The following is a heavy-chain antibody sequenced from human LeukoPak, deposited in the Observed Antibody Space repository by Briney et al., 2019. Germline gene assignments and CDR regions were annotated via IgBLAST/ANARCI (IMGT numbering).Heavy chain of an antibody. J-gene: IGHJ4*02. CDR1: GFIFSSYA. D-gene: IGHD3-16*01. CDR2: ISESGSST. Sequence: PGGSLRLSCAASGFIFSSYAMNWVRQTPGKGLEWVSGISESGSSTYYADTVKGRFTISRDNSKNTLYLQMNSLRAEDTAVYYCVKHRDSGGGFYFDSWGQGTLVPLPP. V-gene: IGHV3-23*01. CDR3: VKHRDSGGGFYFDS.